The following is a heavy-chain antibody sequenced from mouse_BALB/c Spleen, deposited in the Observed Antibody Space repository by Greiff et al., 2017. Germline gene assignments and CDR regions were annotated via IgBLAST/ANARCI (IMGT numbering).Heavy chain of an antibody. V-gene: IGHV5-6-5*01. Sequence: EVKLVESGGGLVKPGGSLKLSCAASGFTFSSYAMSWVRQTPEKRLEWVASISSGGSTYYPDSVKGRFTISRDNARNILYLQMSSLRSEDTAMYYCARGGMITTMDYWGQGTSVTVSS. CDR1: GFTFSSYA. D-gene: IGHD2-4*01. CDR2: ISSGGST. J-gene: IGHJ4*01. CDR3: ARGGMITTMDY.